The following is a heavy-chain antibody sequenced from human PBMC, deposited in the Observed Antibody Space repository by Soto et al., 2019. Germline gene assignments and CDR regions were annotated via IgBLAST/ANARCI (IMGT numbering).Heavy chain of an antibody. J-gene: IGHJ3*02. D-gene: IGHD2-2*01. V-gene: IGHV5-51*01. CDR1: GYSFANYW. CDR3: ARSRTSWPYDAFDI. CDR2: IYPGDSDT. Sequence: GESLKISCKGSGYSFANYWIGWVRQMPGKGLEWMGVIYPGDSDTTYSPSLQGQVTISADKSISTAYLQWSSLKASDTAMYYCARSRTSWPYDAFDIWGQGTMVTVSS.